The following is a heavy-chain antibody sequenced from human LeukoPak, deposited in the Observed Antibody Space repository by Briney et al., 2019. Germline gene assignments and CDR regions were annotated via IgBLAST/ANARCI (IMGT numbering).Heavy chain of an antibody. Sequence: GGSLRLSCAASGFTFSSYWMHWVRQAPGKGLVWVSRINSDGSSTSYADSVKGRFTISRDNAKNTLYLQMNSLRAEDTAVYYCARDLRRVVVIPLSYYYYYGMDVWGQGTTVTVSS. CDR2: INSDGSST. J-gene: IGHJ6*02. CDR3: ARDLRRVVVIPLSYYYYYGMDV. CDR1: GFTFSSYW. V-gene: IGHV3-74*01. D-gene: IGHD3-22*01.